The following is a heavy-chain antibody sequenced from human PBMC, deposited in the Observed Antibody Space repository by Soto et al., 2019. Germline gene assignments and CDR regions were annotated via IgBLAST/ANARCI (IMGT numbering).Heavy chain of an antibody. J-gene: IGHJ6*03. CDR1: GFTFSSYG. Sequence: QVQLVESGGGVVQPGRSLRLSCAASGFTFSSYGMHWVRQAPGKGLEWVAVIWYDGSNKYYADSVKGRFTISRDNSKNTLYLQMNSLRAEDTAVYYCARDRGGLNPVYSGSRDYYYYYMDVWGKGTTVTVSS. D-gene: IGHD3-10*01. CDR3: ARDRGGLNPVYSGSRDYYYYYMDV. CDR2: IWYDGSNK. V-gene: IGHV3-33*01.